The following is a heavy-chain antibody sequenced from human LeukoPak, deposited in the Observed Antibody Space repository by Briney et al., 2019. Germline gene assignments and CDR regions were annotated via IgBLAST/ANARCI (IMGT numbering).Heavy chain of an antibody. CDR1: GFTFSSSS. CDR2: LSSNSAYI. J-gene: IGHJ4*02. D-gene: IGHD6-13*01. V-gene: IGHV3-21*01. CDR3: ARTLGPKYSSSWYGY. Sequence: GGSLRLSCAASGFTFSSSSMNWVRQAPGKGLEWVSSLSSNSAYIYYADSVKGRFAISRDNAKNSLYPQMNSLRAEDTAVYYCARTLGPKYSSSWYGYWGQGTLVTVSS.